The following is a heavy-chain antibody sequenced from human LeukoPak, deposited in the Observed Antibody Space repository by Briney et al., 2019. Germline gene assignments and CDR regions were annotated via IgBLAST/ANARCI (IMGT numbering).Heavy chain of an antibody. V-gene: IGHV7-4-1*02. CDR3: ARAPYDYVWGSYRYYYFDY. CDR1: GYTFTSHS. J-gene: IGHJ4*02. D-gene: IGHD3-16*02. CDR2: VNTNTGSP. Sequence: ASVKVSCKAPGYTFTSHSINWVRQAPGQGLEWMGWVNTNTGSPTYAQGFTGRFVFSLDTSVSTAYLQISSLKAEDTAVYYCARAPYDYVWGSYRYYYFDYWGQGTLVTVSS.